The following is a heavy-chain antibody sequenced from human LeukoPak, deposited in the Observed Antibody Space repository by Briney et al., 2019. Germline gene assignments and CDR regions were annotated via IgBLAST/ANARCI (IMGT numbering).Heavy chain of an antibody. CDR3: ARGRYGSGTYYPTGTAY. D-gene: IGHD3-10*01. CDR2: INQDGSEQ. Sequence: PGGSLRLSCEVSGFSFSNYWMTWVRQAPGKGLEWVANINQDGSEQYYVDSVKGRFTISRDNAKNSLYLQMNSLRAEDTAVYYCARGRYGSGTYYPTGTAYWGQGTLVTVSS. J-gene: IGHJ4*02. V-gene: IGHV3-7*01. CDR1: GFSFSNYW.